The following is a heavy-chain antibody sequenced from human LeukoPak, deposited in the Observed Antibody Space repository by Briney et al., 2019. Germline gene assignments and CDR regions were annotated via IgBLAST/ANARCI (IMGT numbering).Heavy chain of an antibody. Sequence: ASVKVSCKVSGYTLTELSMHWVRQAPGKGLEWMGGFDPEDGETIYAQKFQGRVTMTEDTSTDTAYMELSSLRSEDTAVYYCATALGYGYGFDYGGQGTLVTVSS. CDR1: GYTLTELS. V-gene: IGHV1-24*01. D-gene: IGHD5-18*01. CDR3: ATALGYGYGFDY. CDR2: FDPEDGET. J-gene: IGHJ4*02.